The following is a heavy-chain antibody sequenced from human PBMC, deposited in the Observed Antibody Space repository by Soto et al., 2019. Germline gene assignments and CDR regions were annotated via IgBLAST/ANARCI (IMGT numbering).Heavy chain of an antibody. CDR2: ISYDGSNK. D-gene: IGHD3-10*01. CDR1: GFTLSSYG. V-gene: IGHV3-30*18. J-gene: IGHJ3*02. CDR3: AKGDRLLWFGELLSNDAFDI. Sequence: QVQLVESGGGVVQPGRSLRLSCAASGFTLSSYGMHWVRQAPGKGLEWVAVISYDGSNKYYADSVKGRFTISRDNSKNTLYLQMNSLRAEDTAVYYCAKGDRLLWFGELLSNDAFDIWGQGTMVTVSS.